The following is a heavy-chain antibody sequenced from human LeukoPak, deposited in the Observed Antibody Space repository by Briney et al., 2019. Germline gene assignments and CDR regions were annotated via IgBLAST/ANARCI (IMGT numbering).Heavy chain of an antibody. V-gene: IGHV1-2*02. J-gene: IGHJ4*02. Sequence: GASVKVSCKPSGYTFSGFYIHWVRQAPGQGLEWMGWINPNSGGTNYAQKFQGRVTMTRDTSISTAYMELSRLRSDDTAVYYCGRDLRGYSYESPTYWGQGTLVAVSS. CDR3: GRDLRGYSYESPTY. CDR1: GYTFSGFY. D-gene: IGHD5-18*01. CDR2: INPNSGGT.